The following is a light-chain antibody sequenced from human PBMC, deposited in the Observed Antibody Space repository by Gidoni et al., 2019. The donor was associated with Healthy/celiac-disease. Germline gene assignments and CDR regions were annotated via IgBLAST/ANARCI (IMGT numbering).Light chain of an antibody. V-gene: IGKV3-15*01. CDR2: GAS. Sequence: EIVMKQSPATLSVSPGERATLSCRASQSVSRNLAWYQQKPGQATRLLIYGASTRATGIPARFSGSGSGTEFTLTISSLQSEDFAVYYCQQYNNWPRTFGQGTKVEIK. J-gene: IGKJ1*01. CDR3: QQYNNWPRT. CDR1: QSVSRN.